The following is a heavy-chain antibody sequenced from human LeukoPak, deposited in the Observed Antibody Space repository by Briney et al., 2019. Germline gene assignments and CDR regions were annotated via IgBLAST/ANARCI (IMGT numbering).Heavy chain of an antibody. CDR2: INSVGSNT. D-gene: IGHD4-11*01. V-gene: IGHV3-74*01. J-gene: IGHJ6*03. CDR3: ARGRATTVSFYYYYYMDV. Sequence: GGSLRLSCAASGFTLSSYWMHWVRRVPGTGLVWVSSINSVGSNTNYADSVKGRFTISRDNAKNTVYLQINSLRAEDTAVYYCARGRATTVSFYYYYYMDVWGKGTTVTVSS. CDR1: GFTLSSYW.